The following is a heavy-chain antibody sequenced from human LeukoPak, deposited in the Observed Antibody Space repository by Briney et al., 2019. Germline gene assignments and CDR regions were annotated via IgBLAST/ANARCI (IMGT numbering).Heavy chain of an antibody. CDR2: IYPGDSDT. CDR3: ARPRKEVGATYYFDY. Sequence: LGESLQISCKGSEYSFATYRIGWVRQMPGKGLEWMGIIYPGDSDTRYSPSFQGQVTISADKSISTAYLQWSSLKASDTAMYYCARPRKEVGATYYFDYWGQGTLVTVSS. V-gene: IGHV5-51*01. CDR1: EYSFATYR. J-gene: IGHJ4*02. D-gene: IGHD1-26*01.